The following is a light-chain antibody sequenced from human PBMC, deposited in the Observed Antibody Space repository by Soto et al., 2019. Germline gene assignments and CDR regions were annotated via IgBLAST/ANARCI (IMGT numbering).Light chain of an antibody. CDR1: RDDIGAYDY. CDR3: KSYTNSSAVV. Sequence: QSVLTQPASVSGSPGQSITISCAGTRDDIGAYDYVSWYQQHPGNAPKLLVYEVTNRPSGVSDRFSGSKSGNTASLTISGLQAEDEADYYCKSYTNSSAVVFGGGT. V-gene: IGLV2-14*01. CDR2: EVT. J-gene: IGLJ2*01.